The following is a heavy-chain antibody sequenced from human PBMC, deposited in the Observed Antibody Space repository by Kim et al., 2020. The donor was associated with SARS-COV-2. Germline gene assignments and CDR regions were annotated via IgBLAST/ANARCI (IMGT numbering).Heavy chain of an antibody. J-gene: IGHJ4*01. CDR2: INHSGST. Sequence: SETLSLTCAVYGGSFSGYYWSWIRQPPGKGLEWIGEINHSGSTNYNPSLKSRVTISVDTSKNQFSLKLSSVTAADTAVYYCARGEGIYYYDSSDFDYWG. V-gene: IGHV4-34*01. D-gene: IGHD3-22*01. CDR1: GGSFSGYY. CDR3: ARGEGIYYYDSSDFDY.